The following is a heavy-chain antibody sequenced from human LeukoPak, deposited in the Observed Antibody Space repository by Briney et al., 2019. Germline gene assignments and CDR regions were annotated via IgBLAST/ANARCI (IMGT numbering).Heavy chain of an antibody. D-gene: IGHD3-16*01. CDR3: ARALFDGYYFYY. J-gene: IGHJ4*02. CDR2: IYSGGSK. CDR1: GFTVSSNY. V-gene: IGHV3-53*01. Sequence: GGSLRLSCAASGFTVSSNYMSGVRQAPGKGLEWVSVIYSGGSKYYADSVKGRFTISRDNSKNTLYPQMNSLRAEDTAVYYCARALFDGYYFYYWGQGTLVTVSS.